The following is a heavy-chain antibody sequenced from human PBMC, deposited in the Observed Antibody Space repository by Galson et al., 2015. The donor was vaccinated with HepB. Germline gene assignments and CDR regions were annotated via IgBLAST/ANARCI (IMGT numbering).Heavy chain of an antibody. CDR3: AKDLGQMATIEGCFGY. D-gene: IGHD5-24*01. V-gene: IGHV3-23*01. CDR2: ISGSGGST. CDR1: GFTFSSYA. Sequence: SLRLSCAASGFTFSSYAMSWVRQAPGKGLEWVSAISGSGGSTYYADSVKGRFTISRDNSKNTLYLQMNSLRAEDTAVYYCAKDLGQMATIEGCFGYWGQGTLVTVSS. J-gene: IGHJ4*02.